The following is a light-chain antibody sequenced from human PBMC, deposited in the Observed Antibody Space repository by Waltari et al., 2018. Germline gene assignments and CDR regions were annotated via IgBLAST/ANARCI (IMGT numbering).Light chain of an antibody. CDR1: QIVGSSS. V-gene: IGKV3-20*01. CDR2: RAS. Sequence: VCTQSPDTASLSPGERVTRACRARQIVGSSSLAWYQQKPGQAPRLVIYRASRRATGIPDRFSGSWSGADFSLTISRLGPEDFVVYYCQQHGTLPATFGQG. CDR3: QQHGTLPAT. J-gene: IGKJ1*01.